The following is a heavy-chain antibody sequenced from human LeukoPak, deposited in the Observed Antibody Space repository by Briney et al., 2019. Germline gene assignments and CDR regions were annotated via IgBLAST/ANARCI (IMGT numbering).Heavy chain of an antibody. CDR1: GYTFSDYY. J-gene: IGHJ4*02. CDR3: ARDGDSSDYPY. Sequence: ASVKVSCKASGYTFSDYYLHWVRQAPGQGLEWMGRINPHSGGTNYARKFQGRVSMTRDTSISTAYMELSSLRSDDTAVYYCARDGDSSDYPYWGQGTLVTVSS. D-gene: IGHD3-22*01. V-gene: IGHV1-2*06. CDR2: INPHSGGT.